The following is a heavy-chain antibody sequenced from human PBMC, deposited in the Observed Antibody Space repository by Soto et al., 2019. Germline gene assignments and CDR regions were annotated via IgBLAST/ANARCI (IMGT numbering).Heavy chain of an antibody. D-gene: IGHD4-4*01. V-gene: IGHV4-31*03. CDR2: IYYSGST. CDR3: TRRLSNPGWFDP. Sequence: QVQLQESGPGLVKPSQTLSLTCTVSGGSISSGGYYWSWIRQHPGKGLEWIGYIYYSGSTYYNPSLKSRVTISVDTSKNQFSLKPSSVTAADTAVYYCTRRLSNPGWFDPWGQGTLVTVSS. J-gene: IGHJ5*02. CDR1: GGSISSGGYY.